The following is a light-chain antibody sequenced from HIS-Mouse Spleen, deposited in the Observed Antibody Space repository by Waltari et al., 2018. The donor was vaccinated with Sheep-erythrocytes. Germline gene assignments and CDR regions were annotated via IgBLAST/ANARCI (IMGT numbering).Light chain of an antibody. Sequence: SYELTQPPSVSVSPGQTTRITCSGDALPTQYAYWYQQKPGQAPVVVIYKDSERPSGIPERFSGSSSGTTVTLTISGVQAEDEADYYCQSADSSGTYVFGTGTKVTVL. V-gene: IGLV3-25*03. CDR1: ALPTQY. CDR2: KDS. J-gene: IGLJ1*01. CDR3: QSADSSGTYV.